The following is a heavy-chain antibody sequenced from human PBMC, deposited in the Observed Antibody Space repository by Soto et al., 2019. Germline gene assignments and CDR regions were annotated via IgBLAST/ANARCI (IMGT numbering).Heavy chain of an antibody. CDR1: GGSISSGEYY. Sequence: SETLSLTCTVSGGSISSGEYYWSWIRQPPGKGLEWIGYIYYSGSTYYNPSLKSRVTISVDTSKNQFSLKLSSVTAADTAVCYCACPQDDGGFDYWGQGTLVTVSS. J-gene: IGHJ4*02. CDR2: IYYSGST. V-gene: IGHV4-30-4*01. CDR3: ACPQDDGGFDY. D-gene: IGHD3-16*01.